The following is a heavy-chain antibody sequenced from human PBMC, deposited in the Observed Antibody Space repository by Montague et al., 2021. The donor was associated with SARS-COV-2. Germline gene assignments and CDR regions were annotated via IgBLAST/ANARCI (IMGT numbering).Heavy chain of an antibody. V-gene: IGHV3-30*03. D-gene: IGHD5-18*01. CDR1: GFTFSSYA. J-gene: IGHJ4*02. CDR3: ARGPKPVGYSYGYTFFEY. Sequence: SLRLSCAASGFTFSSYALHWVRQAPGKGPEWVAVISYNGRNTQYGDSVKGRATISRDNSKNTLYLQVNSLRTDDTAVYYCARGPKPVGYSYGYTFFEYWGQGSLVTVSS. CDR2: ISYNGRNT.